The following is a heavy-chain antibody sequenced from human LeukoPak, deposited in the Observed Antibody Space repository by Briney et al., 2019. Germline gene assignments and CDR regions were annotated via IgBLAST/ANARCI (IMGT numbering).Heavy chain of an antibody. CDR2: ITPIFGTA. V-gene: IGHV1-69*13. Sequence: SVKVSCKASGGTFSSYAISWVRQAPGQGLEWMGGITPIFGTANYAQKFQGRVTITADESTSTAYMELSSLRSEDTAVYYCATELGLGYGMDVWGQGTTVTVSS. D-gene: IGHD7-27*01. CDR1: GGTFSSYA. J-gene: IGHJ6*02. CDR3: ATELGLGYGMDV.